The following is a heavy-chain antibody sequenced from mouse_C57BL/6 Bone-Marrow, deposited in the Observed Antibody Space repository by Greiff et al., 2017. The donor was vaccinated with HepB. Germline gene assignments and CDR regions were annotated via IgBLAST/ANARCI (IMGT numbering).Heavy chain of an antibody. Sequence: VQLQQSGAELVRPGASVKLSCTASGFNIKDDYMHWVKQRPEQGLEWIGWIDPENGDTEYASKFQGKATITADTSSNTAYLQLSSLTSEDTAVYYCTTWGNFFFAYWGQGTLVTVSA. V-gene: IGHV14-4*01. CDR2: IDPENGDT. D-gene: IGHD2-1*01. CDR1: GFNIKDDY. CDR3: TTWGNFFFAY. J-gene: IGHJ3*01.